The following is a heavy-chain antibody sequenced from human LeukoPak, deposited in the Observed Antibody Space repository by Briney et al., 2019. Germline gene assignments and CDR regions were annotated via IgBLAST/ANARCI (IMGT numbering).Heavy chain of an antibody. V-gene: IGHV3-7*01. CDR1: GFTFSSYW. CDR2: INHNGNVN. J-gene: IGHJ4*02. CDR3: ARSLTTLTYEGY. Sequence: SGGSLRLSCAASGFTFSSYWMNWARQAPGKGLEWVASINHNGNVNYYVDSVKGRFTISRDNAKNSLFLQMNSLRAEDTAIYYCARSLTTLTYEGYWGQGTLVTVSS. D-gene: IGHD1-1*01.